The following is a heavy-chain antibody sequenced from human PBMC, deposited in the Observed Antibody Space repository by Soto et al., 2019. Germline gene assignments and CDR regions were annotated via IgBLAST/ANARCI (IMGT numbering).Heavy chain of an antibody. D-gene: IGHD6-13*01. CDR1: GFTFSSYA. Sequence: EVQLLESGGGWLQPGGSLRLSCAASGFTFSSYAMNWVRQAPGKGLEWVSGITGSGAGSYYSDSGKGRFTISRDNSKNPLYLQMNSLRAEDTAVYYCAKAYSNSWPNDWFDPWGQGTLVTVSS. CDR3: AKAYSNSWPNDWFDP. J-gene: IGHJ5*02. CDR2: ITGSGAGS. V-gene: IGHV3-23*01.